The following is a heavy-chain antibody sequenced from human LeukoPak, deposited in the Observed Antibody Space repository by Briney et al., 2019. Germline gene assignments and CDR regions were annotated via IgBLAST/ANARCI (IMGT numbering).Heavy chain of an antibody. D-gene: IGHD3-22*01. J-gene: IGHJ4*02. V-gene: IGHV3-30-3*01. CDR3: ASSYYDSSGYPALDY. CDR1: GFTFSSYA. Sequence: GGSLRLSCAASGFTFSSYAMHWVRQAPGKGLEWVAVKSYDGSNKYYADSVKGRFTISRDNSKSTLYLQMNSLRAEDTAVYYCASSYYDSSGYPALDYWGQGTLVTVSS. CDR2: KSYDGSNK.